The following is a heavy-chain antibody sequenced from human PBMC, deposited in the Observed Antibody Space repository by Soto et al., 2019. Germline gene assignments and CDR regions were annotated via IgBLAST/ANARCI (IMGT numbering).Heavy chain of an antibody. CDR1: GDSVSSGDYY. Sequence: SETLSLTCSVSGDSVSSGDYYWSWIRQPPGKGLEWIGHVYFSGSTNYIPSLKSRLTMSVDTAKNQFSLKLSSVTAADTAVYYCARGDQAAAGQVNWFDPWGQGTLVTVSS. CDR2: VYFSGST. J-gene: IGHJ5*02. CDR3: ARGDQAAAGQVNWFDP. D-gene: IGHD6-13*01. V-gene: IGHV4-61*08.